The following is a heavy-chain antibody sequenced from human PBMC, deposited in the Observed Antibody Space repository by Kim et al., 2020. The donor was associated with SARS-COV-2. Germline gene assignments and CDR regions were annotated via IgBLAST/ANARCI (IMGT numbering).Heavy chain of an antibody. CDR1: GYTFTSYD. Sequence: ASVKVSCKASGYTFTSYDINWVRQATGQGLEWMGWMNPNSGNTGYAQKFQGRVTMTRNTSISTAYMELSSLRSEDTAVYYCARGGRGSMIVVVIRPYYYYAVDVWGQGTTVTVSS. J-gene: IGHJ6*02. CDR2: MNPNSGNT. V-gene: IGHV1-8*02. D-gene: IGHD3-22*01. CDR3: ARGGRGSMIVVVIRPYYYYAVDV.